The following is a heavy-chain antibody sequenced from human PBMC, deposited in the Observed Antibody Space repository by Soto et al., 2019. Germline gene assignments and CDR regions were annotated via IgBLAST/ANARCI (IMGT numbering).Heavy chain of an antibody. CDR1: GGSFSGYY. D-gene: IGHD6-13*01. J-gene: IGHJ4*02. Sequence: SETLSLTCAVYGGSFSGYYWSWIRQPPGKGLEWIGEINHSGSTNYNPSLKSRVTISVDTSKNQFSLKLSSVTAADTAVYYCASVIAAPGDYYFDYWGQGTLVTVSS. V-gene: IGHV4-34*01. CDR3: ASVIAAPGDYYFDY. CDR2: INHSGST.